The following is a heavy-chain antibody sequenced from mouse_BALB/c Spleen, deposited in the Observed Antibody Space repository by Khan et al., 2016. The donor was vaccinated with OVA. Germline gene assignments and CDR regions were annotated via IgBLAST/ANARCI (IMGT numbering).Heavy chain of an antibody. D-gene: IGHD3-2*02. CDR3: ARAGYGGLAY. Sequence: QVRLQQSGPELVKPGASVKMSCKASEYTFTDYLITWVKQRTGQGLEWIGEVYPGSGYTYYNENFKGKATLTSDKSSNTAYMQLSSLTSEDSAVYFCARAGYGGLAYWGQGTMVTVSA. J-gene: IGHJ3*01. CDR1: EYTFTDYL. V-gene: IGHV1-81*01. CDR2: VYPGSGYT.